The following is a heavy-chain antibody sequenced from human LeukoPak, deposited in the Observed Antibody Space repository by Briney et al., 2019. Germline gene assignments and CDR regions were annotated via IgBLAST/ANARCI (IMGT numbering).Heavy chain of an antibody. J-gene: IGHJ4*02. CDR1: GYTFTSYG. CDR2: INSYNGNT. CDR3: ARAATMIVVVPFFDY. V-gene: IGHV1-18*01. D-gene: IGHD3-22*01. Sequence: ASVKVSCKASGYTFTSYGISWVRQAPGQGLEWMGWINSYNGNTNYAQKLQGRVTMTTDTSTSTAYMELRSLRSDDTAVYYCARAATMIVVVPFFDYWGQGTLVTVSS.